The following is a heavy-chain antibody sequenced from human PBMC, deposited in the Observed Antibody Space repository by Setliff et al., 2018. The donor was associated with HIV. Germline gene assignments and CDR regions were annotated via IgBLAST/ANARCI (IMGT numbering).Heavy chain of an antibody. CDR2: ISSSGST. V-gene: IGHV4-39*07. Sequence: SETLSLTCNVSSGSITTYYWGWVRQPPGKGLEWIGSISSSGSTTYHPSLRSRVTVSAATSKNQFSLKLTSVTAADTAVYFCARDPHYFDTSGHYSWFYFDYWGQGTLVTVSS. D-gene: IGHD3-22*01. J-gene: IGHJ4*02. CDR3: ARDPHYFDTSGHYSWFYFDY. CDR1: SGSITTYY.